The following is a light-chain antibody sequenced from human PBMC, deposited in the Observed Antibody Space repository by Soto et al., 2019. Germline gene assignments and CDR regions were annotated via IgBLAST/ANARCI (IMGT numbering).Light chain of an antibody. CDR2: GAS. CDR1: QSVSSSY. V-gene: IGKV3-20*01. J-gene: IGKJ3*01. CDR3: QQYGTSPFT. Sequence: EIVLTQSPGTLSLSPGERVTLSCRASQSVSSSYLAWYQQKPGQAPRLLIYGASSRATGIPDRFSGSGSGTDLTLSISRLEPEDFAVYYCQQYGTSPFTFGPGTKVDI.